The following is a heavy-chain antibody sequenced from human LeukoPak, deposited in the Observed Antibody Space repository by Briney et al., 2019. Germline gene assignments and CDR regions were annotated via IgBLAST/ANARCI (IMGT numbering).Heavy chain of an antibody. D-gene: IGHD1-20*01. CDR1: GYTFTSYG. V-gene: IGHV1-18*01. J-gene: IGHJ6*03. CDR2: ISAYNGNT. Sequence: ASVKVSCKASGYTFTSYGISWVRQAPGQGLEWMGWISAYNGNTNYAQKLQGRVTMTTDASTSTAYMELRSLRSDDTAVYYCARSRTYNWNYLYVDVWGKGTTVTVSS. CDR3: ARSRTYNWNYLYVDV.